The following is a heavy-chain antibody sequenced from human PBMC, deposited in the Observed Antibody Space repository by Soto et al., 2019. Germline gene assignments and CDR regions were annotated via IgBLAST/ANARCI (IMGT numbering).Heavy chain of an antibody. J-gene: IGHJ4*01. CDR2: IYYSGTT. D-gene: IGHD3-10*01. CDR3: TRATYYRYYFDV. Sequence: QVQLQESGPGLVKPSETLSLTCTVSGASINNYYLSWIRQSPGKGLEWIGYIYYSGTTNYNPSLKSRVTISIDRSENQFSLKVSSVTAADTAVYFCTRATYYRYYFDVWGHGTLVTVSS. V-gene: IGHV4-59*01. CDR1: GASINNYY.